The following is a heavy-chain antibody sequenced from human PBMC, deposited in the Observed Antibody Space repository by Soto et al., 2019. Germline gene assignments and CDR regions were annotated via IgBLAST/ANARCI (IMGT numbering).Heavy chain of an antibody. D-gene: IGHD6-13*01. V-gene: IGHV5-10-1*01. CDR2: IDPSDSYT. CDR3: ARQGYSSSWSYYYGMDV. J-gene: IGHJ6*02. Sequence: PGESLKISCKGSGYSFTSYWISWVRQMPGKGLEWMGRIDPSDSYTNYTPSFRGHVTISADKSISTAYLQWSSLKASDTAMYYCARQGYSSSWSYYYGMDVWGQGTTVTVSS. CDR1: GYSFTSYW.